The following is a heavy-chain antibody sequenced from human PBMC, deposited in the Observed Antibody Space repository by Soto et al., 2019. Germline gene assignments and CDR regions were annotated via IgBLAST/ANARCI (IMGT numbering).Heavy chain of an antibody. D-gene: IGHD6-19*01. J-gene: IGHJ5*02. Sequence: QVQLVESGGDLVNPGGSLRLSCAASGFTFSNFYMAWIRQASGKGLEWLAYIGPSGTTIYYADSVKGRFTVSRDNAKNSLYLQMNSLRAEDTAIYYCARDGSSLWSNWFDPWGQGTLVTVSS. V-gene: IGHV3-11*01. CDR1: GFTFSNFY. CDR3: ARDGSSLWSNWFDP. CDR2: IGPSGTTI.